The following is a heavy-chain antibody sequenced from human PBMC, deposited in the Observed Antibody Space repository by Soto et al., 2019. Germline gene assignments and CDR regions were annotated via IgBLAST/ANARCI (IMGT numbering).Heavy chain of an antibody. Sequence: EVQLVESGGVLVQPGGSLRLSCAASGFTFSGYWMHWVRQTPGEGLVAVSRINGDGSSTTYADSVEGRFTISRDNAKNTLYLQMTSLRGDDTAVYYCASSPWLAHLDYGGQGTLVTVSS. CDR3: ASSPWLAHLDY. CDR1: GFTFSGYW. CDR2: INGDGSST. J-gene: IGHJ4*02. V-gene: IGHV3-74*01. D-gene: IGHD6-19*01.